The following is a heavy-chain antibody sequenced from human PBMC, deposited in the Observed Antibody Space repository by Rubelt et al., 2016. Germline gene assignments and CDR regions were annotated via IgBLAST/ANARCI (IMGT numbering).Heavy chain of an antibody. D-gene: IGHD5-24*01. Sequence: QVQLQQWGAGLLKPSETLSLTCAVYGGSFSGYYWSWIRQPPGKGLEWIGYIYYSGTTNYNPSLKSRVTISVDKSNNQFSLKLSSVTAADTAVYYCASVEEMSTGDYAFDIWGQGTMVTVSS. CDR2: IYYSGTT. CDR3: ASVEEMSTGDYAFDI. CDR1: GGSFSGYY. J-gene: IGHJ3*02. V-gene: IGHV4-34*01.